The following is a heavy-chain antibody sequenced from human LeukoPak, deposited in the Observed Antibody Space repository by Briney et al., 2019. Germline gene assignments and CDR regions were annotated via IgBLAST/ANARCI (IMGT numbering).Heavy chain of an antibody. Sequence: PGGSLRLSCAASGFTFSSYAMSWVRQAPGKGLEWVSAISGSGGSTYYADSVKGRFTISRDNSKNTLYLQMNSLRAEDTAVYYCAKTSPGWGSPSEYYFDYWGQGTLVTVSS. D-gene: IGHD7-27*01. CDR1: GFTFSSYA. CDR3: AKTSPGWGSPSEYYFDY. CDR2: ISGSGGST. V-gene: IGHV3-23*01. J-gene: IGHJ4*02.